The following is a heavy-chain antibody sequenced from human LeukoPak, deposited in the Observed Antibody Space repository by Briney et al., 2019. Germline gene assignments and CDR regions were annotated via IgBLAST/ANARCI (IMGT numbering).Heavy chain of an antibody. D-gene: IGHD2-15*01. CDR2: IYYSGST. V-gene: IGHV4-59*01. Sequence: SETLSLTCTVSGGSISTFYWSWIRQPPGKGLEWIGYIYYSGSTNYNPSLKSRVTISVDTSKNQFSLKLSSVTAADTAVYYCARDQGYCSGGSCYRVTNWFDPWGQGTLVTVSS. CDR1: GGSISTFY. CDR3: ARDQGYCSGGSCYRVTNWFDP. J-gene: IGHJ5*02.